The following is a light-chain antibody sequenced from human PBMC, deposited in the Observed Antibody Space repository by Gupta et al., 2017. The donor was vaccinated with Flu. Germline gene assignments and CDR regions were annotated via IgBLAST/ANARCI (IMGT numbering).Light chain of an antibody. J-gene: IGKJ1*01. CDR2: TAS. CDR1: QNIINY. Sequence: SLSASVGDRITITCRASQNIINYLNWYQQKPGEAPNLLIYTASNLKSGVPSMFSGSGSGTDFTLTISSLQPEDFATYYCQQTYSTPRTFGQGTKVEIK. CDR3: QQTYSTPRT. V-gene: IGKV1-39*01.